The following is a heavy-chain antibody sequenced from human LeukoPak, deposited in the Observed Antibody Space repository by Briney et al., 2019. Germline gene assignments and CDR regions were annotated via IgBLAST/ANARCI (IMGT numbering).Heavy chain of an antibody. CDR3: AKSRGSGWYSTLDY. CDR2: ISYDGSNK. Sequence: GGSLRLSCAASGFTFSSYAMHWVRQAPGKGLEWVAVISYDGSNKYYADSVKGRFTISRDNSKNTLYLQMNSLRAEDTAVYYCAKSRGSGWYSTLDYWGQGTLVTVSS. D-gene: IGHD6-19*01. J-gene: IGHJ4*02. CDR1: GFTFSSYA. V-gene: IGHV3-30-3*02.